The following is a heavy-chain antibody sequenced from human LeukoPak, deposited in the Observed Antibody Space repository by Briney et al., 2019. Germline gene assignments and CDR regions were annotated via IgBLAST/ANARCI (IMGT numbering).Heavy chain of an antibody. CDR1: GFIFSSYA. CDR3: ARDIWSDY. J-gene: IGHJ4*02. D-gene: IGHD3-3*01. Sequence: GGSLRLSCAASGFIFSSYAMHWVRQAPGKGLEYVSAISSNGGSTYYANSVKGRFTISRDNSKNTLYLQMGSLRAEDMAVYYCARDIWSDYWGQGTLVTVSS. CDR2: ISSNGGST. V-gene: IGHV3-64*01.